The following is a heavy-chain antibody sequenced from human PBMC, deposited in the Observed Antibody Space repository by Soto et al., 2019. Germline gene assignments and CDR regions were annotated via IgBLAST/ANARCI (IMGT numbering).Heavy chain of an antibody. Sequence: ASVKVSCKASGYTFTSYYMHWVRQAPGQGLEWMGWISANNGNTNYAQKLQGRVTMTTDTSTSTAYMELRSLRSDDTAVYYCARLGRYGNGWFDPWGQGTLVTVSS. J-gene: IGHJ5*02. CDR3: ARLGRYGNGWFDP. CDR1: GYTFTSYY. CDR2: ISANNGNT. V-gene: IGHV1-18*04. D-gene: IGHD5-18*01.